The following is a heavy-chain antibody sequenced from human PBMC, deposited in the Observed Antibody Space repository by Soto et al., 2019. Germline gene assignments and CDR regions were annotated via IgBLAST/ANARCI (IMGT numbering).Heavy chain of an antibody. CDR1: GGSISSSSSY. Sequence: QLQLQESGPGLVKPSETLSLTCTVSGGSISSSSSYWGWIRQPPGKGLEWIGYIYYSGSTTYNTSLQSRVSISIDTSKTQFALKLNSVSAADTAVYYYARQPRGAATVTGVITLFDPRGQGAPVTVSS. V-gene: IGHV4-39*01. CDR2: IYYSGST. D-gene: IGHD4-17*01. CDR3: ARQPRGAATVTGVITLFDP. J-gene: IGHJ5*02.